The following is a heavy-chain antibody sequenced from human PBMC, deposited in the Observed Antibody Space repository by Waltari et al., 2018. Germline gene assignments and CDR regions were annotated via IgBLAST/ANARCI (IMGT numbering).Heavy chain of an antibody. CDR2: IDWDDDK. J-gene: IGHJ4*02. CDR3: ARIDQGGGETGFDY. CDR1: GFSLSTSGMC. V-gene: IGHV2-70*01. Sequence: QVTLRESGPALVKPTQTLTLTCTFSGFSLSTSGMCVSWIRQPPGKALEWLALIDWDDDKYYSTSLKTRLTISKDTSKNQVVLTMTNMDPVDTATYYCARIDQGGGETGFDYWGQGTLVTVSS. D-gene: IGHD3-9*01.